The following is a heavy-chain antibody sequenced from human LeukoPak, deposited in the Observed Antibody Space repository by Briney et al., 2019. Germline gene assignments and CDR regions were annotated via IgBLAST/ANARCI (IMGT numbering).Heavy chain of an antibody. D-gene: IGHD6-19*01. V-gene: IGHV3-30-3*01. CDR3: ARGVGSASYYYYGMDV. CDR1: GFTFSSYA. CDR2: ISYDGSSK. J-gene: IGHJ6*02. Sequence: EPGRSLRLSCAASGFTFSSYAMHWVRQAPGKGLEWVAVISYDGSSKYYADSVKGRFTISRDNSKNTLYLQMNSLRAEDTAVYYCARGVGSASYYYYGMDVWGQGTTVTVSS.